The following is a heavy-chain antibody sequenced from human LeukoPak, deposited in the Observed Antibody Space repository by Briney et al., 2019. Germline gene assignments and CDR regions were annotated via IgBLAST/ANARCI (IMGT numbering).Heavy chain of an antibody. V-gene: IGHV7-4-1*02. CDR3: ARRRHDYGDYNWFDP. J-gene: IGHJ5*02. CDR2: TNTNTGNP. D-gene: IGHD4-17*01. Sequence: ASVKVSCKASGYTFTSYAMNWVRQAPGQGLEWMGWTNTNTGNPTYAQGFTGRFVFSLDTSVSTAYLQISSLKAEDTAVYYCARRRHDYGDYNWFDPWGQGTLVTVSS. CDR1: GYTFTSYA.